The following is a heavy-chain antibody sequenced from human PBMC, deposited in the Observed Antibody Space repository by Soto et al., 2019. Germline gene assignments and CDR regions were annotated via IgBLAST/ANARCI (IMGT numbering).Heavy chain of an antibody. Sequence: LSRTCSVSGGSINSGDYYWSWIRQSPGKGLEWIGYIYYSGSTYYNPSLKSRSTISIDTSKNQFFLDVDSVTAADTAVYYCARLYTGYEAFDYWGQGTLVTVSS. CDR1: GGSINSGDYY. V-gene: IGHV4-30-4*01. J-gene: IGHJ4*02. CDR2: IYYSGST. CDR3: ARLYTGYEAFDY. D-gene: IGHD5-12*01.